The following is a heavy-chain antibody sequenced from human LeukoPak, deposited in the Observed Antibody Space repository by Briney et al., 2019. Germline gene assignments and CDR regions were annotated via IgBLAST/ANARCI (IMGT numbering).Heavy chain of an antibody. CDR2: ISYDGSSK. V-gene: IGHV3-30*18. Sequence: PGGSLRLSCAASGFTFSSYGMHWVRQAPGKGLEWVAVISYDGSSKYYADSAKGRFTISRDNSKNTLFLQMNSLRADDTAVFYCAKDGGFYGENLDYWGQGTLVTVSS. J-gene: IGHJ4*02. CDR1: GFTFSSYG. CDR3: AKDGGFYGENLDY. D-gene: IGHD4-17*01.